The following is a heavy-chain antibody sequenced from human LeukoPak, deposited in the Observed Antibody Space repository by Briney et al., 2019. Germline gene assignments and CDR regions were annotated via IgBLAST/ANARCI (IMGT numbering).Heavy chain of an antibody. Sequence: SETLSLTCAVYGGSFSGYYWSWIRQPPGKGLEWIGYIYYSGSTYYNPSLKSRVTISVDTSKNQFSLKLSSVTAADTAVYYCMRADFWSGYPLDPWGQGTLVTVSS. CDR2: IYYSGST. CDR3: MRADFWSGYPLDP. D-gene: IGHD3-3*01. V-gene: IGHV4-59*06. CDR1: GGSFSGYY. J-gene: IGHJ5*02.